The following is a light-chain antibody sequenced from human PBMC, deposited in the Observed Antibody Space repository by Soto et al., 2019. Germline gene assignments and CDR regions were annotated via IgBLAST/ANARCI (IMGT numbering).Light chain of an antibody. CDR1: QNVNNN. CDR2: GAS. CDR3: QQYNDWPPMYT. Sequence: EVVMTQSPSTLPVSPGDRATLSCRASQNVNNNLAWYQQRPGQAPRLLVYGASTRATGITARFSASGSGNEFTLTISSVQSEYLAVYYSQQYNDWPPMYTFGQGSKLEIK. V-gene: IGKV3-15*01. J-gene: IGKJ2*01.